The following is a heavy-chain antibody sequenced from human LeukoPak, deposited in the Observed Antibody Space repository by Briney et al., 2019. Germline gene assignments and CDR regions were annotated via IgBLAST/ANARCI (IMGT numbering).Heavy chain of an antibody. CDR3: ASVNSTPYP. CDR1: VGSISSGGYY. CDR2: IYYSGST. V-gene: IGHV4-31*03. D-gene: IGHD2-15*01. Sequence: RSSETLSLTCTVSVGSISSGGYYWTWIRHHPGKGLEWIGYIYYSGSTYYNPSLKSRVTISIDTSKNQFSLNLSSVTAADTAVYYCASVNSTPYPWGQGTLVTVSS. J-gene: IGHJ4*02.